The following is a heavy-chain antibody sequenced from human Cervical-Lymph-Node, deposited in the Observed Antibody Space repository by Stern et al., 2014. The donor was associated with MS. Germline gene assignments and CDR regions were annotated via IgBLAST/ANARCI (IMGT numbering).Heavy chain of an antibody. CDR3: ASIYPRGAVAL. J-gene: IGHJ4*02. CDR2: INPSGGST. D-gene: IGHD6-19*01. Sequence: VQLVDSGAEVKKPGASVKVSCKASGYTFTSYYMHWVRKAPGQGLEWMGIINPSGGSTSYAQKFQGRVTMTRDTSTSTVYMELSSLRSEDTAVYYCASIYPRGAVALWGQGTLVTVSS. V-gene: IGHV1-46*01. CDR1: GYTFTSYY.